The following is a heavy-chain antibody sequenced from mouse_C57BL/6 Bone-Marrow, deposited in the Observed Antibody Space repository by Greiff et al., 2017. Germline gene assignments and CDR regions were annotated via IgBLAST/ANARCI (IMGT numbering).Heavy chain of an antibody. J-gene: IGHJ4*01. CDR3: ARGVLRGDY. CDR1: GYAFTNYL. CDR2: INPGSGGT. V-gene: IGHV1-54*01. Sequence: VQLVESGAELVRPGTSVKVSCKASGYAFTNYLIEWVKQRPGQGLEWIGVINPGSGGTNYNEKFKGKATLTADKSSSTAYMQLSSLTSEDSAVYFCARGVLRGDYWGQGTSVTVSS. D-gene: IGHD1-1*01.